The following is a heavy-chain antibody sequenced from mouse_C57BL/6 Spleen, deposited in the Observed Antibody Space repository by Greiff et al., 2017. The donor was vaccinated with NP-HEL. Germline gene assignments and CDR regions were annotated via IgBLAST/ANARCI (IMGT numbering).Heavy chain of an antibody. D-gene: IGHD2-12*01. CDR3: ARWHDSYYAMDY. CDR1: GFTFSDYG. V-gene: IGHV5-17*01. CDR2: ISSGSSTI. Sequence: EVKLMESGGGLVKPGGSLKLSCAASGFTFSDYGMHWVRQAPEKGLEWVAYISSGSSTIYYADTVKGRFTISRDNAKNTLFLQMTSLRSEDTAMYYCARWHDSYYAMDYWGQGTTVTVSS. J-gene: IGHJ4*01.